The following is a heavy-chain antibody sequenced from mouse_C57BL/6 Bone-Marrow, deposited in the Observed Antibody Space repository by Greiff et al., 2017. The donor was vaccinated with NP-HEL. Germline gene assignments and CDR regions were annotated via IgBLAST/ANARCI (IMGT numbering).Heavy chain of an antibody. D-gene: IGHD1-1*01. V-gene: IGHV3-8*01. CDR3: ARCHYGSSHWYFDV. CDR2: ISYSGST. Sequence: EVKVVESGPGLAKPSQTLSLTCSVTGYSITSDYWNWIRKFPGNKLEYMGYISYSGSTYYNPSLKSRISITRDTSENQYYLQLNSVTTENTATYYCARCHYGSSHWYFDVWGTGTTVTVSS. CDR1: GYSITSDY. J-gene: IGHJ1*03.